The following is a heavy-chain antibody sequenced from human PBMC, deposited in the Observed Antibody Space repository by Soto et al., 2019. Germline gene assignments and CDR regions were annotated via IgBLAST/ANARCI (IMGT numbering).Heavy chain of an antibody. V-gene: IGHV3-48*01. D-gene: IGHD2-15*01. CDR3: ARDGCSGSNCLNWLDP. J-gene: IGHJ5*02. Sequence: PGGSLRLSCAASGFTFSSYAMNWVRQAPGKGLEWVSYISSSSTTKYYADSVKGRFTISRDNAKNSLYLQMNSLRAEDTAVYYCARDGCSGSNCLNWLDPWGQGTLVTVS. CDR1: GFTFSSYA. CDR2: ISSSSTTK.